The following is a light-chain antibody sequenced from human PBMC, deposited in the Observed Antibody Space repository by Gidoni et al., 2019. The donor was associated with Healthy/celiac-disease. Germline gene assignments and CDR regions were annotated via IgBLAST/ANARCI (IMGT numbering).Light chain of an antibody. CDR3: SSYTSSSTLYV. CDR2: DVS. Sequence: SALTKPAYGSGSPGQSITISCTGTRSDVGGYNYVSWYKQHQGKAPKRMIYDVSKRPSGVSNRFSVSKAGNTASLSISGLQAEDEADYYCSSYTSSSTLYVFGTGTKVTVL. V-gene: IGLV2-14*01. J-gene: IGLJ1*01. CDR1: RSDVGGYNY.